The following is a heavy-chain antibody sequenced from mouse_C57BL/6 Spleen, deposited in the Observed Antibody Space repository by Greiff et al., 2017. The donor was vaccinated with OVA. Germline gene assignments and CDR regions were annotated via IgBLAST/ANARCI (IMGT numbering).Heavy chain of an antibody. CDR1: GYTFTDYE. CDR2: IDPETGGT. D-gene: IGHD1-1*01. CDR3: TRLLRPHFDY. J-gene: IGHJ2*01. V-gene: IGHV1-15*01. Sequence: QVQLQQSGAELVRPGASVTLSYKASGYTFTDYEMHWVKQTPVHGLEWIGAIDPETGGTAYNQKFKGKAILTADKSSSTAYMELRSLTSEDSAVYYCTRLLRPHFDYWGQGTTLTVSS.